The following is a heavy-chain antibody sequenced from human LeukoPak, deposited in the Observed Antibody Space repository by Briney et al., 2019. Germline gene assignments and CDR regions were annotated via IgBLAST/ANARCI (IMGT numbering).Heavy chain of an antibody. D-gene: IGHD3-3*01. CDR3: GRLFYDFWSGHYYYYMDV. CDR2: IYYSGST. CDR1: GGSIRSTSYY. V-gene: IGHV4-39*01. J-gene: IGHJ6*03. Sequence: PSETLSLTCTVSGGSIRSTSYYWGWIRQPPGKGLEWNGSIYYSGSTYYNPSLKSRVTISVDTSKNQFSLKLSSVTAADTAVYYCGRLFYDFWSGHYYYYMDVWGKGTTVTVSS.